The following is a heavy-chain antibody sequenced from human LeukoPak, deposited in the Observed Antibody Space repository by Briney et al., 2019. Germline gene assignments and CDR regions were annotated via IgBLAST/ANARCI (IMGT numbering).Heavy chain of an antibody. Sequence: QSGGSLRLSCAASGFTFSSYSMNWVRQAPGKGLEWVSYISSSSTIYYADSVKGRFTISRDNAKNSLYLQMNSLRDEDTAVYYCARVGGYGDYWRSVDYWGQGTLVTVSS. CDR3: ARVGGYGDYWRSVDY. CDR2: ISSSSTI. V-gene: IGHV3-48*02. J-gene: IGHJ4*02. CDR1: GFTFSSYS. D-gene: IGHD4-17*01.